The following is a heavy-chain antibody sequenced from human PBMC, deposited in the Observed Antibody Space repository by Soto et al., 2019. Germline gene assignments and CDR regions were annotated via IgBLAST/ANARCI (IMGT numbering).Heavy chain of an antibody. Sequence: PGGSLRLSCAASGFIFSSYWMSWVRQAPGKGLEWVANIKQDGSETYYVDSVTGRFTISRDNAKNSLYLQMNSLRAEDTAVYYCARLRHYHDSSGYYYYYGMDVWGQGTTVTVSS. CDR2: IKQDGSET. CDR3: ARLRHYHDSSGYYYYYGMDV. D-gene: IGHD3-22*01. J-gene: IGHJ6*02. CDR1: GFIFSSYW. V-gene: IGHV3-7*04.